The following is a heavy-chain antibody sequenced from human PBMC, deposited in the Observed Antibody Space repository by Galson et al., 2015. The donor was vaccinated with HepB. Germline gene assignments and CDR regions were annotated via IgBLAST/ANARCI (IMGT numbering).Heavy chain of an antibody. CDR3: ARFPPLYGDADGY. CDR2: IRYDGSNK. D-gene: IGHD4-17*01. V-gene: IGHV3-30*02. CDR1: GFTFSSYG. Sequence: SPRLSCAASGFTFSSYGMHWVRQAPGKGLEWVAFIRYDGSNKYYADSVKGRFTISRDNSKNTLYLQMNSLRAEDTAVYYCARFPPLYGDADGYWGQGTLVTVSS. J-gene: IGHJ4*02.